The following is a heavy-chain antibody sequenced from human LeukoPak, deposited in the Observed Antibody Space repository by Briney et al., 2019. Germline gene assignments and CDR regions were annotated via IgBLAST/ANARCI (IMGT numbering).Heavy chain of an antibody. V-gene: IGHV2-5*01. CDR3: AYRLTRSSPFDY. J-gene: IGHJ4*02. CDR2: IYCNDEK. D-gene: IGHD1-14*01. Sequence: SGPTLVNPTQTITLSCTFSGFSLNSTGAGVGWIRQPPGKALEWLTLIYCNDEKRYSPSLKSRLIITKDTSKNQVVLTMTNMDPVDTATYYCAYRLTRSSPFDYWGQGTLATVSS. CDR1: GFSLNSTGAG.